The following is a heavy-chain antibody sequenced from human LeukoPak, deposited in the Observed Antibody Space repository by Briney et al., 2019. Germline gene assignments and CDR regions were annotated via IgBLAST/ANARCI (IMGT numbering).Heavy chain of an antibody. J-gene: IGHJ4*02. CDR2: IYHSGNT. V-gene: IGHV4-38-2*01. CDR3: VNNLYGSGNYSVY. CDR1: GGSFSGYY. Sequence: SETLSLTCAVYGGSFSGYYWGWIRQPPGRGLEWIGSIYHSGNTYYNPSLKSRVTISVDTSKNQFSLKLTSVTAADTAVYHCVNNLYGSGNYSVYWGQGTLVTVSS. D-gene: IGHD3-10*01.